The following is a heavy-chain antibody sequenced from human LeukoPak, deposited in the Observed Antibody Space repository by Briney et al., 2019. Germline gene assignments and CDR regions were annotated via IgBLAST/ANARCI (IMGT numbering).Heavy chain of an antibody. CDR1: GGSFSGYY. CDR3: ARGPGITILGVVRGGPFGY. V-gene: IGHV4-34*01. CDR2: INHSGST. Sequence: TSETLSLTCAVYGGSFSGYYWSWIRQPPGKGLEWIGEINHSGSTNYNPSLKSRVTISVDTSKNQFSLKLSSVTAADTAVYYCARGPGITILGVVRGGPFGYWGQGTLVTVSS. J-gene: IGHJ4*02. D-gene: IGHD3-3*01.